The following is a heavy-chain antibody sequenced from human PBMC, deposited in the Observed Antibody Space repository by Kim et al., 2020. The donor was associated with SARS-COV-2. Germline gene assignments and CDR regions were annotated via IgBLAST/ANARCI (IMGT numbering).Heavy chain of an antibody. CDR3: ARDTLDYGGWFDS. D-gene: IGHD4-17*01. V-gene: IGHV4-59*01. Sequence: NSNPSLKSRVTISVDTSKDQFSLELTSVAAADGAIYYCARDTLDYGGWFDSWGQGVLVIVSS. J-gene: IGHJ5*01.